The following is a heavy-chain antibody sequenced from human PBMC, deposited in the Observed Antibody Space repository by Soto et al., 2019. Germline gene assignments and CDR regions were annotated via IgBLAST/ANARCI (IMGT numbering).Heavy chain of an antibody. V-gene: IGHV3-13*01. Sequence: EVQLVESGGGLIQPGGSLRLSCAASGFTFSSYDMHWVRQTPGEGLEWVSAIGVADDTYYQDSVKGRFTISRENAKNSLYLQINGLRAGDTAVYYCARGAFDVWGQGTMVTVSS. CDR2: IGVADDT. CDR3: ARGAFDV. J-gene: IGHJ3*01. CDR1: GFTFSSYD.